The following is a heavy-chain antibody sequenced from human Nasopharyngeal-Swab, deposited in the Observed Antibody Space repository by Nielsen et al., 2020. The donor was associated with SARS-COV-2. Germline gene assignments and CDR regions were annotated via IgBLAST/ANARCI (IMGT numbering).Heavy chain of an antibody. J-gene: IGHJ4*02. CDR3: ARDSGPEIWQWLAYYFDY. CDR1: GFTFSSYS. Sequence: GESLKISCAASGFTFSSYSMNWVRQAPGKGLEWVSSISSSSSYIYYADSVKGRFTISRDNAKNSLYLQMNSLRAEDTAVYYCARDSGPEIWQWLAYYFDYWGQGTLVTVSS. CDR2: ISSSSSYI. V-gene: IGHV3-21*01. D-gene: IGHD6-19*01.